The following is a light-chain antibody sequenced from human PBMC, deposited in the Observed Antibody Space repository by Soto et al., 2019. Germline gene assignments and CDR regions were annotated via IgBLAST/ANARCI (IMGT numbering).Light chain of an antibody. Sequence: EVLMTQSPDTLYVSPGERVTLSCRASQSISDNLAWYQQKPGQGPRLLVYRASTRTFGIPARFSGSESGTEFTLTISSLQSEDFAVYYCQQYNIWPITFGQGTRLEIK. CDR3: QQYNIWPIT. J-gene: IGKJ5*01. CDR2: RAS. V-gene: IGKV3-15*01. CDR1: QSISDN.